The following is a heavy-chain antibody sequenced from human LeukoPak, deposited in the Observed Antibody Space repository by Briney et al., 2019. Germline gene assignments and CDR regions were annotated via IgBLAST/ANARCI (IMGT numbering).Heavy chain of an antibody. CDR3: ARGLKGYCSGGSCLYWFDP. CDR1: GYTFTSYG. V-gene: IGHV1-18*01. CDR2: ISAYNGNT. D-gene: IGHD2-15*01. J-gene: IGHJ5*02. Sequence: ASVKVSCKASGYTFTSYGISWVRQAPGQGLEWMGWISAYNGNTNYAQKLQGKVTMTTDTSTSTAYMELRSLRSDDTAVYYCARGLKGYCSGGSCLYWFDPWGQGTLVTVSS.